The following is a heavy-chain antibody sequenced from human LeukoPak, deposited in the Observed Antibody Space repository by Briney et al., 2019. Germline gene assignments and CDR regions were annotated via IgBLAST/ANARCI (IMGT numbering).Heavy chain of an antibody. Sequence: GASVKVSCKASGYTFTSYDINWVRQATGQGLEWMGWMNPNSGNTGYAQKFQGRVTMTRNTSISTAYMELSSLRSEDTAVYYCARGNVLLWFGELLYTTDWFDPWGQGTLDTVSS. CDR2: MNPNSGNT. CDR1: GYTFTSYD. CDR3: ARGNVLLWFGELLYTTDWFDP. J-gene: IGHJ5*02. D-gene: IGHD3-10*01. V-gene: IGHV1-8*01.